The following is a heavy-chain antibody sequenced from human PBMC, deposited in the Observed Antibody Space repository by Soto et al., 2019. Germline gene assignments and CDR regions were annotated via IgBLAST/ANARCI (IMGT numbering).Heavy chain of an antibody. J-gene: IGHJ4*02. CDR2: IYYSGST. CDR3: ARVHKRALKHLDY. V-gene: IGHV4-61*01. CDR1: VGSVSSGSYY. D-gene: IGHD2-21*01. Sequence: SETLSLTCTVSVGSVSSGSYYWSWIRQPPGKGLEWIGYIYYSGSTNYNPSLKSRVTISVDTSKNQFSLKLSSVTAADTAVYYCARVHKRALKHLDYWGQGTL.